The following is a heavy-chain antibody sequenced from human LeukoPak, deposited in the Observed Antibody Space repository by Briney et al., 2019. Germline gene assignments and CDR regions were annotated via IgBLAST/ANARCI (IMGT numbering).Heavy chain of an antibody. CDR1: GYSFASYG. CDR3: ARDSPYCSSTSCPNWFDP. CDR2: ITAYNGDT. D-gene: IGHD2-2*01. J-gene: IGHJ5*02. V-gene: IGHV1-18*01. Sequence: ASVKVSCKASGYSFASYGITWVRQAPGQGLEWMGWITAYNGDTKYAQKFQGRLTMTTDTSTSTANMELKSLRSDDTAVYYCARDSPYCSSTSCPNWFDPWGQGTLVTVSS.